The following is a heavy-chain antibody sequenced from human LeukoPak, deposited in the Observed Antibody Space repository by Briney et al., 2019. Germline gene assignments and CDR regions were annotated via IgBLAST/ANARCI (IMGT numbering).Heavy chain of an antibody. D-gene: IGHD4-11*01. V-gene: IGHV1-18*04. CDR3: ARDKAVTTELTQYFHH. CDR1: GYTFTSYG. J-gene: IGHJ1*01. Sequence: VSVKVSCKASGYTFTSYGLSWVRQAPGQGLEWMGWISGYNGYTNYAQKFQFRVTMTTDTSTSTAYMELRSLTSDDTAVYYCARDKAVTTELTQYFHHWGQGTLVTVSS. CDR2: ISGYNGYT.